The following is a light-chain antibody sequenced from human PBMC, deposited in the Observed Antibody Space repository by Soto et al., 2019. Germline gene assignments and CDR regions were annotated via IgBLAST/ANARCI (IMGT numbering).Light chain of an antibody. Sequence: DIQMTQSPSTLSASVGDRVTITCRASQSISSWLAWYQQKPGKAPKLLIYKASSLESGVPSRFSGSGSGTEFTLTISSLQPDDFATYYFQRYNSYSITFGPGTKVDIK. CDR1: QSISSW. J-gene: IGKJ3*01. CDR2: KAS. CDR3: QRYNSYSIT. V-gene: IGKV1-5*03.